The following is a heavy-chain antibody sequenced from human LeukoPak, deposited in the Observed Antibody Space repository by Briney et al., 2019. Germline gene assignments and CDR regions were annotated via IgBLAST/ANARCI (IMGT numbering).Heavy chain of an antibody. CDR1: GYTFTSYG. CDR2: ISAYNGNT. Sequence: ASVKVSCKASGYTFTSYGIRWVRQAPGQGLEWMGWISAYNGNTNYAQKLQGRVTMTTDTSTSTAYMELRSLRSDDTAVYYCARDSHFAGYSYGYGDYWGQGTLVTVSS. D-gene: IGHD5-18*01. CDR3: ARDSHFAGYSYGYGDY. J-gene: IGHJ4*02. V-gene: IGHV1-18*01.